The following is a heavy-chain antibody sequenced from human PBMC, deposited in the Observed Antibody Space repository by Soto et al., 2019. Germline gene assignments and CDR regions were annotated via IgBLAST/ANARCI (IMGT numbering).Heavy chain of an antibody. J-gene: IGHJ4*02. V-gene: IGHV3-74*01. Sequence: EVQLVESGGGLVQPGGSLRLSCAGSGFAFSSSWMHWVRQDPGKGLVWVSRINFDGSSADYADSVKGRFTISRDNAKHTLYLEMNSLRAEDTAVYHCARGPRGWYGFDYWGQGTLVTVSS. CDR3: ARGPRGWYGFDY. D-gene: IGHD6-19*01. CDR2: INFDGSSA. CDR1: GFAFSSSW.